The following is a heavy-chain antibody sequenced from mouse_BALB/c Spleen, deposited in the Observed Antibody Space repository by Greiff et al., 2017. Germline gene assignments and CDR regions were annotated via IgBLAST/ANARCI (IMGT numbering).Heavy chain of an antibody. CDR3: ARWRRLYYYAMDY. Sequence: VQLQQSGPELVKPGASVKIPCKASGYTFTDYNMDWVKQSHGKSLEWIGDINPNNGGTIYNQKFKGKATLTVDKSSSTAYMELRSLTSEDTAVYYCARWRRLYYYAMDYWGQGTSVTVSS. CDR2: INPNNGGT. D-gene: IGHD1-2*01. CDR1: GYTFTDYN. J-gene: IGHJ4*01. V-gene: IGHV1-18*01.